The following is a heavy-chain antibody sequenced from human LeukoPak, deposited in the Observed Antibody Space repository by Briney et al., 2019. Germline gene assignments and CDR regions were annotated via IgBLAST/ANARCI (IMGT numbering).Heavy chain of an antibody. J-gene: IGHJ5*02. CDR1: GLTFSSYW. CDR3: AKGGYCSSTSCYVGWFDP. CDR2: IWYDGSNK. D-gene: IGHD2-2*01. Sequence: GGSLRLSCAASGLTFSSYWMSWVRQAPGKGLEWVAVIWYDGSNKYYPDSVKGRFTISRDNSKNTLFLQMNSLRAEDTAVYYCAKGGYCSSTSCYVGWFDPWGQGTLVTVSS. V-gene: IGHV3-33*06.